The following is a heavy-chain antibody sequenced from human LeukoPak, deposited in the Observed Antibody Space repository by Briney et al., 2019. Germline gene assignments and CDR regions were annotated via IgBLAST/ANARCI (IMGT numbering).Heavy chain of an antibody. CDR2: IYYSGNT. J-gene: IGHJ4*02. Sequence: KPSETLSLTCTVSGGSISSSSYYWGWIRQPPGTGLEWIGSIYYSGNTYYNPSLKSRVTISVDTSKNQFSLKLSSVVAADTAVYYCARQQPELDYWGQGTLVTVSS. CDR3: ARQQPELDY. V-gene: IGHV4-39*01. D-gene: IGHD1-14*01. CDR1: GGSISSSSYY.